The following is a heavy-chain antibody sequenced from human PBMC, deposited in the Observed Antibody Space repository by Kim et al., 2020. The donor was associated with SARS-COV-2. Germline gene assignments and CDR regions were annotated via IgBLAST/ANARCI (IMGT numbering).Heavy chain of an antibody. D-gene: IGHD2-15*01. J-gene: IGHJ4*02. CDR1: GFTFSSYD. CDR2: IGTAGDP. V-gene: IGHV3-13*05. Sequence: GGSLRLSCAASGFTFSSYDMHGVRQATGKGLEWVSAIGTAGDPYYPGSVKGRFTISRENAKNSLYLQMNSLRAGDTAVYYCARAASGGSSLDYWGQGTLVTVSS. CDR3: ARAASGGSSLDY.